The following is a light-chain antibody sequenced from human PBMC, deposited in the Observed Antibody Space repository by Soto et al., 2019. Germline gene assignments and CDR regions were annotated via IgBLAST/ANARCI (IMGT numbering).Light chain of an antibody. J-gene: IGKJ4*01. CDR3: QQYNIFPLT. Sequence: DIQMTQSPSTLSASVGDRVTITCRASQTISSWLAWYQQKPGKAPNLLIYDASSLQRGVPSRFSGSGSGTEFTLTIDRLQPDDFATYYCQQYNIFPLTFGRGTKLE. CDR1: QTISSW. V-gene: IGKV1-5*01. CDR2: DAS.